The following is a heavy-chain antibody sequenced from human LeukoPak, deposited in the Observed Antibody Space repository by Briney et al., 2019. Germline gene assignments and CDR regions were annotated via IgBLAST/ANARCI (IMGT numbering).Heavy chain of an antibody. CDR2: ISGSGGST. D-gene: IGHD1-26*01. CDR3: AKDPYSGSLYYYFDY. V-gene: IGHV3-23*01. Sequence: PGGSLRLSCAGSGFTFSSYAMSWVRQAPGKGLEWVSAISGSGGSTYYAESVKGRFTISRDNAKNTLDLQMNSLRAEDTAVYYCAKDPYSGSLYYYFDYWGQGTLVTVSS. CDR1: GFTFSSYA. J-gene: IGHJ4*02.